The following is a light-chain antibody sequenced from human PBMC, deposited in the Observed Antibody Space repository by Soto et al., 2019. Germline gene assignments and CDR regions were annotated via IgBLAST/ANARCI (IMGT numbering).Light chain of an antibody. V-gene: IGKV3-15*01. J-gene: IGKJ3*01. CDR3: HQYNNWPPIFT. Sequence: EIVMTQSPATLSVSPGERATLSCRASQSVSSNLAWYQQKPAQAPRLLIYGASTRATGSPARFSGSGSGTEFTLTISSLQSEDFAVYYCHQYNNWPPIFTFGPGTKVDIK. CDR2: GAS. CDR1: QSVSSN.